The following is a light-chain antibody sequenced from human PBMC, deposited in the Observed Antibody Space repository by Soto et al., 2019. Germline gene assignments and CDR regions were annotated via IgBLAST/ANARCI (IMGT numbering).Light chain of an antibody. V-gene: IGKV1-5*01. CDR2: HAS. CDR3: QQYNSYS. J-gene: IGKJ1*01. Sequence: IHGTHAPPTLSASVGYRVTITCRASQSISNWLAWYQQKPGTAPKVLIYHASNLQSGVPSRFSGSGSGTEFTLTISSLQPDDFATYYCQQYNSYSFGQGTKVDIK. CDR1: QSISNW.